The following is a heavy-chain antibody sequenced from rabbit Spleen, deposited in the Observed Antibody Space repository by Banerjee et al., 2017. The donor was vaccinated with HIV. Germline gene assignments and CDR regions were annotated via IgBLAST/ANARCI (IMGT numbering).Heavy chain of an antibody. D-gene: IGHD5-1*01. CDR1: GVSFSSSDY. J-gene: IGHJ4*01. Sequence: QSLEESGGGLVKPGASLTITCKASGVSFSSSDYMSWDRQAPGKGLEWISFIAGSSSGFTYSAIGAKRLFTTSNTSSTMATLQMTRLTAADTAPYFCARDLDGFSGWNLVWWGPGPLVTVS. CDR2: IAGSSSGFT. CDR3: ARDLDGFSGWNLVW. V-gene: IGHV1S40*01.